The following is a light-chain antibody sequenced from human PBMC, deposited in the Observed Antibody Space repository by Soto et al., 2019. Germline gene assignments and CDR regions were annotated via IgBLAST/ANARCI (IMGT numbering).Light chain of an antibody. J-gene: IGLJ1*01. Sequence: QSALTQPASVSGSPGQSITISCAGTSSDVGRYMYVSWYQQHPGKAPKLIIYDVYNRPSGVSNRFSGSKSGNTASLTISGLKAEDEAAYYCTSYTSTSTPYVFGGGTKVTVL. V-gene: IGLV2-14*01. CDR2: DVY. CDR3: TSYTSTSTPYV. CDR1: SSDVGRYMY.